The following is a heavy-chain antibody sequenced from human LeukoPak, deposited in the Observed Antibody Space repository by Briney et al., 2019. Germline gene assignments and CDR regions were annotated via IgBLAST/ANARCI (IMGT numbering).Heavy chain of an antibody. D-gene: IGHD1-26*01. V-gene: IGHV3-23*01. J-gene: IGHJ3*02. CDR3: AKEKNPYGGSHSDAFDI. CDR2: ISGSGGST. Sequence: GGSLRLSCAASGFTFSRYAMSWVRQAPGKGLERVSAISGSGGSTYYAESVKGRFTISRDNSKNTLYLQMNSLRAEDTAVYYCAKEKNPYGGSHSDAFDIWGQGTMVTVSS. CDR1: GFTFSRYA.